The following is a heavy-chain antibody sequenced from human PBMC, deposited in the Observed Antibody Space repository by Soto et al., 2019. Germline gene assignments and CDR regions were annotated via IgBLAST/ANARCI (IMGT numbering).Heavy chain of an antibody. V-gene: IGHV4-59*01. CDR3: ARVLAAAGANWFDP. CDR1: GGSISSYY. J-gene: IGHJ5*02. Sequence: SETLSLTCSVSGGSISSYYWSWIRQPPGKGLEWIGYIYYSGSTNYNPSLKSRVTISVDTSKNQFSLKLSSVTAADTAVYYCARVLAAAGANWFDPWGQGTLVTLSS. D-gene: IGHD6-13*01. CDR2: IYYSGST.